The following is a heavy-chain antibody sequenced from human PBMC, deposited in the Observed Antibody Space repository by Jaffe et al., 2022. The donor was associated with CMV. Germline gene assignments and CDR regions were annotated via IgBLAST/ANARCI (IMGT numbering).Heavy chain of an antibody. Sequence: QVQLQQWGAGLLKPSETLSLTCAVYGGSFSDYYWSWIRQPPGKGLEWIGEINDSGSTNYNPSLKSRVTISVDTPKNHFSLMLSSVTVADTAVYYCAARRNTAMVFDYWGQGTLVTVSS. CDR3: AARRNTAMVFDY. CDR2: INDSGST. D-gene: IGHD5-18*01. J-gene: IGHJ4*02. V-gene: IGHV4-34*01. CDR1: GGSFSDYY.